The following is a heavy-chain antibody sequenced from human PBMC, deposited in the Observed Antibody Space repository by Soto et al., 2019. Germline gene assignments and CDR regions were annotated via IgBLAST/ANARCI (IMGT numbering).Heavy chain of an antibody. CDR3: ARDGARDCSSTSCYPLYYYYGMDV. J-gene: IGHJ6*02. Sequence: GGSLRLSCAASGFIFKSYAMHWVRRAPGKGLEWVAVISYDGSYTYYADSVRGRVTISRDNSKNTHFLQMNSLRAEDTAVYYCARDGARDCSSTSCYPLYYYYGMDVWGQGTTVTVSS. CDR2: ISYDGSYT. CDR1: GFIFKSYA. D-gene: IGHD2-2*01. V-gene: IGHV3-30*03.